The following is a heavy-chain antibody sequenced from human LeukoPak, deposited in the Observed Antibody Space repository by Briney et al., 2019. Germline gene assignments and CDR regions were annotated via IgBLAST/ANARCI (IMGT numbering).Heavy chain of an antibody. CDR2: INHSGST. V-gene: IGHV4-34*01. J-gene: IGHJ4*02. CDR3: ASESVAVALPDY. CDR1: GGSFSGYY. D-gene: IGHD6-19*01. Sequence: SETLSLTCAVYGGSFSGYYWSWICQPPGKGLEWIGEINHSGSTNCNPSLKSRVTISVDTSKNQFSLKLSSVTAADTAVYYCASESVAVALPDYWGQGTLVTVSS.